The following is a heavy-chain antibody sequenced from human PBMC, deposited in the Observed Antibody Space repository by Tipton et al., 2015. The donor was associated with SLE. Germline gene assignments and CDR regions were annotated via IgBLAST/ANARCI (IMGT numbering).Heavy chain of an antibody. CDR2: IYYSGST. CDR3: ARLEEEVAFDI. Sequence: TLSLTCTVSGGSISSSSYYWGWIRQPPGKGLEWIGSIYYSGSTNYNPSLKSRVTISVDTSKNQFSLKLSSVTAADTAVYYCARLEEEVAFDIWGQGTMVTVSS. V-gene: IGHV4-39*07. J-gene: IGHJ3*02. D-gene: IGHD6-6*01. CDR1: GGSISSSSYY.